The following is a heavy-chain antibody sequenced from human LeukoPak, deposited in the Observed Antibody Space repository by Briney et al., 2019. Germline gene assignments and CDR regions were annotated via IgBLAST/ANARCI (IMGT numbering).Heavy chain of an antibody. V-gene: IGHV3-7*05. CDR3: ARARNCDS. D-gene: IGHD1-7*01. CDR1: EFTFTAYW. Sequence: TGGSLRLSCAVSEFTFTAYWMSWVRQAPGKGLEWVANINQDGSEKYYVDSVKGRFTISRDNAKNSLFLQMNSLRAEDTAVYYCARARNCDSWGQGTLVTVSS. J-gene: IGHJ5*01. CDR2: INQDGSEK.